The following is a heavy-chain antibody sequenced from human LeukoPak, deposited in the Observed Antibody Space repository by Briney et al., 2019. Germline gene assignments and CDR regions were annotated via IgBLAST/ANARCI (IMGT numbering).Heavy chain of an antibody. J-gene: IGHJ5*02. Sequence: ASVKVSCKASGYTFTGYYMHWVRQAPGQGLEWMGWINPNSGGTNYAQKFQGRVTMTRDTSISTAYMELSRLRSDDTAVYYCARVIGDYDFWSGYYWFDRWGQGTLVTVSS. D-gene: IGHD3-3*01. CDR3: ARVIGDYDFWSGYYWFDR. V-gene: IGHV1-2*02. CDR1: GYTFTGYY. CDR2: INPNSGGT.